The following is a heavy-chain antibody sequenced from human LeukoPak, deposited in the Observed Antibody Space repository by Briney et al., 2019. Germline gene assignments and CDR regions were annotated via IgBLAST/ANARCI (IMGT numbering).Heavy chain of an antibody. CDR1: GYSFTSYW. CDR3: ARPYCGGDCYSLYFQH. CDR2: IYPGDSDT. J-gene: IGHJ1*01. V-gene: IGHV5-51*01. Sequence: GESLKISCKGSGYSFTSYWIGWVRQMPGKGLEWMGIIYPGDSDTRYSPSFQGQVTISADKSISTAYLQWSSLKASDTAMYYCARPYCGGDCYSLYFQHWGQGALVTVSS. D-gene: IGHD2-21*02.